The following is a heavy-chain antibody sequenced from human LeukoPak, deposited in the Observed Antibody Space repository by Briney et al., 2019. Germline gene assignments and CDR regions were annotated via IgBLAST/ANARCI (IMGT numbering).Heavy chain of an antibody. Sequence: PGGSLRLSCAASGFNFSIYGMHWVRQAPGKGQDWVTFVRYDQSATVYADSVQGRFAISRDNSKNTVYLQMNSLRVEDTALYFCVKDQGECPGSRCYLRFLEYWGQGTLVIVSS. CDR1: GFNFSIYG. CDR3: VKDQGECPGSRCYLRFLEY. CDR2: VRYDQSAT. D-gene: IGHD3-3*01. J-gene: IGHJ4*02. V-gene: IGHV3-30*02.